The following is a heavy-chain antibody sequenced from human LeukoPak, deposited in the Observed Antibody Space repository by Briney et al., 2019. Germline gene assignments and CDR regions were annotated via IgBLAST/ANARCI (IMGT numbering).Heavy chain of an antibody. J-gene: IGHJ4*02. CDR2: TRGSGSGM. V-gene: IGHV3-21*05. CDR1: GFAFSDYS. Sequence: PGGSLRLSCAASGFAFSDYSMNWVRQAPGKGLEWIANTRGSGSGMGSGCYYAGAVKGRFTISRDNAKNSLYLQMNSLRAEDTAFYYCARDDNWGFDYWGQGALVTVSS. D-gene: IGHD7-27*01. CDR3: ARDDNWGFDY.